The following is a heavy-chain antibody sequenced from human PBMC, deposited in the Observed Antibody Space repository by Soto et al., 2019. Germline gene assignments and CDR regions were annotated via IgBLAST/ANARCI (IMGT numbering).Heavy chain of an antibody. Sequence: GSLILSCSASGFTVSSNYMSWVRQAPGKGLEWVSVIYSGGSTYYADSVKGRFTISRDNSKNTLYLQMNSLRAEDTAVYYCARGITGTSIDYWGQGTQVTVYS. CDR3: ARGITGTSIDY. V-gene: IGHV3-53*01. CDR2: IYSGGST. CDR1: GFTVSSNY. D-gene: IGHD1-7*01. J-gene: IGHJ4*02.